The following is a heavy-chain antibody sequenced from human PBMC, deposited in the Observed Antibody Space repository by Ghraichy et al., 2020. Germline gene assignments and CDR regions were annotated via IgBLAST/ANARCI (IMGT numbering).Heavy chain of an antibody. CDR1: GFSLSTSGMC. CDR2: IDWDDDK. V-gene: IGHV2-70*11. CDR3: ARIRYGDYGGRPVGYYYYYGMDV. J-gene: IGHJ6*02. Sequence: SGPTLVKPTQTLTLTCTFSGFSLSTSGMCVSWIRQPPGKALEWLARIDWDDDKYYSTSLKTRLTISKDTSKNQVVLTMTNMDPVDTATYYCARIRYGDYGGRPVGYYYYYGMDVCGQGTTVTVSS. D-gene: IGHD4-17*01.